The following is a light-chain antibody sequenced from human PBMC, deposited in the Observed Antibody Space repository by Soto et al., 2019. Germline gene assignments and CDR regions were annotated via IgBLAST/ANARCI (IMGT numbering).Light chain of an antibody. CDR2: KAS. J-gene: IGKJ1*01. CDR1: QTISSW. V-gene: IGKV1-5*03. CDR3: QHYNSYSVA. Sequence: DIQKTQSPSTLSGSVGDRVTITCRASQTISSWLAWYQQKPGKAPKLLIYKASTLKSGVPSRFSGSGSGTECTLTISSLQPDDFATYYCQHYNSYSVAFGQGTKVDLK.